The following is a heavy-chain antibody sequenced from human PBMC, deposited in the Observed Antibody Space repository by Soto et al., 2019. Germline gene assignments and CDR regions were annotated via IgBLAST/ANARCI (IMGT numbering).Heavy chain of an antibody. CDR1: GGSITSSSYY. V-gene: IGHV4-39*01. Sequence: PSETLSLTCTVSGGSITSSSYYWGWIRQPPGKGLEWIGSIYYSGSTYYNPSLKSRVTISVDTSKNQFSLKLGSVTAADTAVYYCATQEVGGSYVYTFDPWGQGTLVTVSS. CDR2: IYYSGST. J-gene: IGHJ5*02. CDR3: ATQEVGGSYVYTFDP. D-gene: IGHD1-26*01.